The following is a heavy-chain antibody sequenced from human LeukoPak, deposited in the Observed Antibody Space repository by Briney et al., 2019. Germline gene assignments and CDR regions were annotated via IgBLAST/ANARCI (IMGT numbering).Heavy chain of an antibody. CDR1: GYTFTSYY. CDR2: INPSGGST. J-gene: IGHJ6*04. D-gene: IGHD6-19*01. Sequence: GASVKVSCKASGYTFTSYYMHWVRQAPGQGLEWMGIINPSGGSTSYAQKFQGRVTMTRDTSTSTVYMELSSLRSEDTAVYYCASGYSGGWHGPGYYGMDVWGKGTTVTVSS. V-gene: IGHV1-46*01. CDR3: ASGYSGGWHGPGYYGMDV.